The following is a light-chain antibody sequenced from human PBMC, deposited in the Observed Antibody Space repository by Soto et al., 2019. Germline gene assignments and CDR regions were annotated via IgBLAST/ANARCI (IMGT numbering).Light chain of an antibody. V-gene: IGKV3-20*01. J-gene: IGKJ1*01. CDR3: QQYGTSTGA. CDR2: DAS. CDR1: QSVSSNY. Sequence: EIVLTQSPGTLSLSPGERATLSCRASQSVSSNYLAWYQQKPGQAPRLLIYDASSRAPGIPDRFSGSGSGTDFALTISRLEPVDFAVYYCQQYGTSTGAFGQGTKVDNK.